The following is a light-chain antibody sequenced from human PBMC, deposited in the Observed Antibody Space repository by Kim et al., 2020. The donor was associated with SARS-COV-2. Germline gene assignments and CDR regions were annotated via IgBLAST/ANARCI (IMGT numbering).Light chain of an antibody. CDR3: QQYNSYWT. Sequence: SASVGDRVTITCRARQSISSWLAWYQQKPGKAPKLLLYDGSSLESGVPSRFSGSGSGTEFTLTISSLQPDDFATYYCQQYNSYWTFGQGTKVDIK. V-gene: IGKV1-5*01. CDR1: QSISSW. J-gene: IGKJ1*01. CDR2: DGS.